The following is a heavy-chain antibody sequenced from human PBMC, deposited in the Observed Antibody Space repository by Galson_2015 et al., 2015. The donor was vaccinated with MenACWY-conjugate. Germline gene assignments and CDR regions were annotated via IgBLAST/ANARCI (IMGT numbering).Heavy chain of an antibody. CDR3: VKDRYYHFDY. D-gene: IGHD3-22*01. V-gene: IGHV3-30*02. Sequence: SLRLSCAASGFSFSDYGIHWVRQAPGKGLKWVAYIHYDGSSEDYMDSVKGRFTISRDNSKNTVFLQMNSLRAEDTAVYYCVKDRYYHFDYWGQGTLVAVSS. CDR1: GFSFSDYG. CDR2: IHYDGSSE. J-gene: IGHJ4*02.